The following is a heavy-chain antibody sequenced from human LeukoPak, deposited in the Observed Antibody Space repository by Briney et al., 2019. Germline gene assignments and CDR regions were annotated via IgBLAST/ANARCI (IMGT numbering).Heavy chain of an antibody. J-gene: IGHJ4*02. CDR1: GGSISSGSYY. D-gene: IGHD3-10*01. V-gene: IGHV4-30-2*01. Sequence: SQTLSLTCTVSGGSISSGSYYWSWIRQPPGKGLEWIGDFYHSGSTYYNPSLKSRVTIPVGTSKNQFSLTLSSVTAADTAVYYCARGDYYGSGSRYFDYWGQGILVTVSS. CDR3: ARGDYYGSGSRYFDY. CDR2: FYHSGST.